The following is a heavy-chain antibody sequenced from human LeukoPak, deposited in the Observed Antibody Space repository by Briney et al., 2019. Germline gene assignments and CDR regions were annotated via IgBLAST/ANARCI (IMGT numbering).Heavy chain of an antibody. J-gene: IGHJ3*02. V-gene: IGHV4-38-2*01. D-gene: IGHD3-9*01. CDR1: GYSISSGYY. CDR2: RYDSGST. CDR3: ARTKHYDILTGLDAFDI. Sequence: SETLSLTCAVSGYSISSGYYWGWTRQPPGKGLEGIGSRYDSGSTYYNPSLKSRVTIAVDTSKNQFSLKLSSVAAADPAVYYCARTKHYDILTGLDAFDIWGQGTMVTVSS.